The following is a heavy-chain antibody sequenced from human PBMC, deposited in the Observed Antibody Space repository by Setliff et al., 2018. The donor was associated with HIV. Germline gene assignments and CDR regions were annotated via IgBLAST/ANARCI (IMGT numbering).Heavy chain of an antibody. V-gene: IGHV1-69*05. CDR1: GGTFSSYV. D-gene: IGHD3-22*01. CDR3: ARETMYDSRGYLSHYFDY. CDR2: IIPMYGVT. Sequence: VSCKASGGTFSSYVISWVRQAPGQGPEWMGGIIPMYGVTNYAQKFQGRVTITTDESTSTAYMELSSLRSEDTAVYYCARETMYDSRGYLSHYFDYWGQGTPVTVSS. J-gene: IGHJ4*02.